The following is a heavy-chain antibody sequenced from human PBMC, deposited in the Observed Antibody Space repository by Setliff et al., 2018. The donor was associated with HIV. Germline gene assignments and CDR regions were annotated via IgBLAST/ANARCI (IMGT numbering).Heavy chain of an antibody. CDR3: ARESLNLGELSSNPDASDI. CDR1: GGSIRSYY. D-gene: IGHD3-16*02. J-gene: IGHJ3*02. V-gene: IGHV4-59*01. CDR2: IYLNGGT. Sequence: PSETLSLTCTVSGGSIRSYYWSWIRQPPGKALEWIGYIYLNGGTDYNPSLKSRVTISADTSKNQFSLKLTSVTAADTAVYHCARESLNLGELSSNPDASDIWGQGTLVTVSS.